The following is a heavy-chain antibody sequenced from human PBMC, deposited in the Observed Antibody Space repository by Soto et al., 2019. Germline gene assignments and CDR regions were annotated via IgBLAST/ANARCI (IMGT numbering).Heavy chain of an antibody. CDR3: AKRPRALLTFDY. CDR1: GFIFSNYV. CDR2: ISDSGGTS. D-gene: IGHD1-26*01. J-gene: IGHJ4*02. V-gene: IGHV3-23*04. Sequence: EVQLVDSGGGLVQPGGSLRLSCADSGFIFSNYVMSWVRQAPGKGLEWVSSISDSGGTSYYADSVKGRFTIYRDNSKNTLYLQMNSLRAEDTAIYYCAKRPRALLTFDYWGQGTLVTVSS.